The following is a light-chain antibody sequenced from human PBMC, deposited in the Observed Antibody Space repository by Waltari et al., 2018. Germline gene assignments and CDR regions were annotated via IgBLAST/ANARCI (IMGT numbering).Light chain of an antibody. CDR1: SSDVGGYNY. V-gene: IGLV2-11*01. Sequence: QSALTQPRSVSGSPGQSVTISCTGTSSDVGGYNYVSWYQQHPGKAPKFMIYDVNKRPSWVPDRFSGSKSGTTASLTISGLQAEDEAYYYCCSYAGSYTFVFGGGTKLTVL. J-gene: IGLJ2*01. CDR2: DVN. CDR3: CSYAGSYTFV.